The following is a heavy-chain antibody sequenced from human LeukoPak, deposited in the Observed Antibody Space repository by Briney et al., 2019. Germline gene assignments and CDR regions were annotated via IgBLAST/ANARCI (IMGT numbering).Heavy chain of an antibody. D-gene: IGHD3-22*01. CDR2: IYDSGYT. Sequence: PSETLSLTCTVSGXSIRTYYGSWIRQPPGKGLEWIGFIYDSGYTKYNPSLKSRATISVDMSKNQFSLKLSSVTAADTAVYYCARGGHYDSSGYPFWGQGTLVTVSS. V-gene: IGHV4-59*01. CDR3: ARGGHYDSSGYPF. CDR1: GXSIRTYY. J-gene: IGHJ4*02.